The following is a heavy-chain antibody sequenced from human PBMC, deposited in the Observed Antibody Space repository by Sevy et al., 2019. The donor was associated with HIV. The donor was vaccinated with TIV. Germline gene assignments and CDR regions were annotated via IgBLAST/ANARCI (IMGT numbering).Heavy chain of an antibody. V-gene: IGHV1-2*02. J-gene: IGHJ3*02. CDR2: INPNSGGT. CDR3: ARDYRKVPGTTGTTDAFDI. Sequence: ASVKVSCKASGYTFTGYYMHWVRQAPGQGLEWMGWINPNSGGTNYAQKFQGRVTMTRDTSISTAYMELSRLRSDDTAVYYCARDYRKVPGTTGTTDAFDIWGQGTMVTVSS. CDR1: GYTFTGYY. D-gene: IGHD1-1*01.